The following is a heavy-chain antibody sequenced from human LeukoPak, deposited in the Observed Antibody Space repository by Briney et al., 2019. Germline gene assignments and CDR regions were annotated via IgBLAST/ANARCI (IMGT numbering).Heavy chain of an antibody. CDR2: IYYSGST. V-gene: IGHV4-31*03. J-gene: IGHJ4*02. CDR3: ARVWGSGSYFPFDY. D-gene: IGHD3-10*01. CDR1: GGSISSGGYY. Sequence: PSETLSLTCTVSGGSISSGGYYWSWIRQHPGKGLEWIGYIYYSGSTYYNPSLKSRVTISVDTSKNQFSLKLSSVTAADTAVYYCARVWGSGSYFPFDYWGQGTLVTVSS.